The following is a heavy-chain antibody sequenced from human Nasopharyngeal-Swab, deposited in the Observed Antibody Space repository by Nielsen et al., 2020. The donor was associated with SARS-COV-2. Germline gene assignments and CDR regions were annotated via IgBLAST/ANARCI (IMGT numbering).Heavy chain of an antibody. D-gene: IGHD3-22*01. Sequence: GESLKISCAASGFIFSSYGMHWVRQAPGKGLEWVAFIRYDGLNQHYADSVKGRFTISRDNSKNTLYLQMNSLRAEDTAVYYCAKDRGGSGYYFDAFDIWGQGTMVTVSS. CDR3: AKDRGGSGYYFDAFDI. CDR2: IRYDGLNQ. CDR1: GFIFSSYG. V-gene: IGHV3-30*02. J-gene: IGHJ3*02.